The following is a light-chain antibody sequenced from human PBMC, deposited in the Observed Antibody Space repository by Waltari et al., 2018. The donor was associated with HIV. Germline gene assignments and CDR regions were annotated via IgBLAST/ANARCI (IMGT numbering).Light chain of an antibody. J-gene: IGKJ2*01. Sequence: DIQMTQSTSHLSVSVGDRVTITCRASQRISTSLNWSQQKPGKAPKYLIYAASSLQGVVPPTFSGSGSGTDFTLTIDTLQPEDFATYFCQQSYSPPYTFGQGTKLEIK. CDR2: AAS. CDR1: QRISTS. CDR3: QQSYSPPYT. V-gene: IGKV1-39*01.